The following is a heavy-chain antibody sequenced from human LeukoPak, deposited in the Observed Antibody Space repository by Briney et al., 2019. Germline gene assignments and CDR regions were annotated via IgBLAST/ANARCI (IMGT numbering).Heavy chain of an antibody. CDR2: ISGNGDST. V-gene: IGHV3-23*01. Sequence: QPGGSQRLSCAASGFTFSSYAMGWARQAPGKGLECLSAISGNGDSTYYADSVKGRFPISRDNSKNTLYLQVDSLRAEDTAVYYCARYDGYSYGFDYWGRGTVVTVSS. D-gene: IGHD5-18*01. CDR3: ARYDGYSYGFDY. CDR1: GFTFSSYA. J-gene: IGHJ4*02.